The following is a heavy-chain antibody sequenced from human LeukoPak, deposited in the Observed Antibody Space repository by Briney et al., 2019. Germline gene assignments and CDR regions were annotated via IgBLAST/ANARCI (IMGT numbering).Heavy chain of an antibody. D-gene: IGHD2/OR15-2a*01. J-gene: IGHJ3*02. CDR2: ISSSSSYT. CDR3: LPLLSRPYVEDGFDI. Sequence: PGGSLRLSCTASGFTFSDYYMSWICQAPGKGLEWVSYISSSSSYTKYADSVKGRFTISRDNARNSLYLQMNSLRAEDTAVYYCLPLLSRPYVEDGFDIWGQGTMVTVSS. V-gene: IGHV3-11*06. CDR1: GFTFSDYY.